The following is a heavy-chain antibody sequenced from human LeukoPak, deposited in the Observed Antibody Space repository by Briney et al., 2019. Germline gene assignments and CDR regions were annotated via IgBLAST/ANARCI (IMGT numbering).Heavy chain of an antibody. D-gene: IGHD5-24*01. CDR3: AGRGATGKFDY. CDR1: GGSFSGYY. CDR2: INHSGST. J-gene: IGHJ4*02. Sequence: SETLSLTCAVYGGSFSGYYWSWIRQPPGKGLEWIGEINHSGSTNYNPSLKSRVTISVDTSKNQFSLKLSSVTAADTAVYYCAGRGATGKFDYWGQGTLVTVSS. V-gene: IGHV4-34*01.